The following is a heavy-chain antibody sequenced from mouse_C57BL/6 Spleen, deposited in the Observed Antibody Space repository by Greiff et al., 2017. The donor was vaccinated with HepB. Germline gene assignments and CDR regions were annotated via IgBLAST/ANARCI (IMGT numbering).Heavy chain of an antibody. D-gene: IGHD2-1*01. CDR1: GYTFTSYW. CDR2: IDPSDSYT. CDR3: ARGNGNWDAMDY. Sequence: QVHVKQPGAELVKPGASVKLSCKASGYTFTSYWMQWVKQRPGQGLEWIGEIDPSDSYTNYNQKFKGKATLTVDTSSSTAYMQLSSLTSEDSAVYYCARGNGNWDAMDYWGQGTSVTVSS. V-gene: IGHV1-50*01. J-gene: IGHJ4*01.